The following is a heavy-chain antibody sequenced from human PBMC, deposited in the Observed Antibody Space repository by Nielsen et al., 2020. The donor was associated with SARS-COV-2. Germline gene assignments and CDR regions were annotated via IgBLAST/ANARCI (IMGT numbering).Heavy chain of an antibody. Sequence: GGSLRLSCAASEFTFSSYGMHWVRQVTGKGLEWVSAIGSAGDPYYPDSVRGRFTISRENAKDSLYLEINSLRAGDTAVYYCARALYSGSHYYYGMDVWGQGTTVTVSS. CDR2: IGSAGDP. V-gene: IGHV3-13*04. D-gene: IGHD1-26*01. CDR3: ARALYSGSHYYYGMDV. J-gene: IGHJ6*02. CDR1: EFTFSSYG.